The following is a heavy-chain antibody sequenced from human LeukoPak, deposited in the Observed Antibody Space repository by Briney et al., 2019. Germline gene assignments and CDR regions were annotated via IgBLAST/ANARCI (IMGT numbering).Heavy chain of an antibody. CDR3: AKGGRSGWYEYFQH. CDR2: IRYDGSNK. V-gene: IGHV3-30*02. J-gene: IGHJ1*01. Sequence: PGGSLRLSCAASGFTFSSYGMHRVRQAPGKGLEWVAFIRYDGSNKYYADSVKGRFTISRDNSKNTLYLQMNSLRAEDTAVYYCAKGGRSGWYEYFQHWGQGTLVTVSS. CDR1: GFTFSSYG. D-gene: IGHD6-19*01.